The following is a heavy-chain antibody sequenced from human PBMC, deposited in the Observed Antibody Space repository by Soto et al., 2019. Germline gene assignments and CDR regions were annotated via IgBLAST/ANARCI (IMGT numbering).Heavy chain of an antibody. D-gene: IGHD7-27*01. V-gene: IGHV4-59*11. Sequence: QVQLQESGPGLVKPSETLSLTCTVSGGSISNHYWSWIRQPPGKGLEWLGYVYYNGMTNYNPSLKSRVTMSVDTSKNQVSLNLTSLTAADTATYYCARANWYSEYWGHEIPVTVSS. CDR2: VYYNGMT. J-gene: IGHJ4*01. CDR1: GGSISNHY. CDR3: ARANWYSEY.